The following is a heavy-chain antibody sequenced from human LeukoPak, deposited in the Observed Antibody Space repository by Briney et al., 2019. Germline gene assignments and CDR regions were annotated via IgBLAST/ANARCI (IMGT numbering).Heavy chain of an antibody. CDR3: ARVFGGIAGNWFDP. V-gene: IGHV1-69*13. CDR2: IIPIFGTA. CDR1: GGTFSSYA. J-gene: IGHJ5*02. Sequence: ASVKVSCKASGGTFSSYAISWVRQAPGQGLEWMGGIIPIFGTANYAQKFQGRVTITADESTSTAYMELSSLRSEDTAVYYCARVFGGIAGNWFDPWGQGTLVAVSS. D-gene: IGHD6-13*01.